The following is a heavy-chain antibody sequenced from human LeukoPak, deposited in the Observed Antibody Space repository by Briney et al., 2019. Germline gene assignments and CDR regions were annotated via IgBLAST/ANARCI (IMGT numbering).Heavy chain of an antibody. Sequence: GASVKVSCKASGYTFTSYDINWLRQATGQGLEWMGWMNPNSGDTGYEQKFQGRVTLTRNTSISTAYMELNSLRSEDTAVYYCATCGGDCGGAFDIWGQGTMVTVSS. V-gene: IGHV1-8*01. CDR2: MNPNSGDT. D-gene: IGHD2-21*02. J-gene: IGHJ3*02. CDR3: ATCGGDCGGAFDI. CDR1: GYTFTSYD.